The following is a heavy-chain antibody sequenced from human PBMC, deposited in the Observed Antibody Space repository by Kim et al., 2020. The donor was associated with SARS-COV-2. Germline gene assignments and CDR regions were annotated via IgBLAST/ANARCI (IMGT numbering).Heavy chain of an antibody. CDR3: ARAPSTKWELQY. CDR2: ISSSSSYI. CDR1: GFTFSSYS. V-gene: IGHV3-21*01. J-gene: IGHJ4*02. D-gene: IGHD1-26*01. Sequence: GGSLRLSCAASGFTFSSYSMNWVRQAPGKGLEWVSSISSSSSYIYYADSVKGRFTISRDNAKNSLYLQMNSLRAEDTAVYYCARAPSTKWELQYWGQGTLVTVSS.